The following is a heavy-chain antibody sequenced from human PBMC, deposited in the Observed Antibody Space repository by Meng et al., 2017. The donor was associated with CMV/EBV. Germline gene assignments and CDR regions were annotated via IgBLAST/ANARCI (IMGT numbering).Heavy chain of an antibody. CDR3: ARGDPVLRFLEWLPRYYGMDV. V-gene: IGHV4-34*01. CDR1: GGSFSGHY. Sequence: ESLKISCAVYGGSFSGHYWSWIRQPPGKGLEWIGEINHSGSTNYNPSLKSRVTISVDPSKNQFSLKLSSVTAADTAVYYCARGDPVLRFLEWLPRYYGMDVWGQGTTVTVSS. J-gene: IGHJ6*02. CDR2: INHSGST. D-gene: IGHD3-3*01.